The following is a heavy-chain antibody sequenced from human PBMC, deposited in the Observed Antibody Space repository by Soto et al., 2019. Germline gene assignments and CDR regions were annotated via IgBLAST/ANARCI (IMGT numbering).Heavy chain of an antibody. CDR2: ISWDGGST. CDR1: GFTFDDYT. V-gene: IGHV3-43*01. Sequence: GGSLRLSCAASGFTFDDYTMHWVRQAPGKGLEWVSRISWDGGSTYYADSVKGRFTISRDNSKNSLYLQMNSLGTEDTALYYCAKDIRYSYDSSGYYDWGQGTLVTVSS. J-gene: IGHJ4*02. D-gene: IGHD3-22*01. CDR3: AKDIRYSYDSSGYYD.